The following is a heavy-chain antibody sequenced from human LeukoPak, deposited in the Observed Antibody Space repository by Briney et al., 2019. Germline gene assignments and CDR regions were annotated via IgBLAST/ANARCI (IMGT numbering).Heavy chain of an antibody. CDR2: IIPIFGTA. CDR3: ARGAATPTPFDY. Sequence: SVKVSFKSSGGTFISYAISWVRQAPGQGLEWMGGIIPIFGTANYAQKFQGRVTITADESTSTAYMELSSLRSEDTAVYYCARGAATPTPFDYWGQGTLVTVSS. V-gene: IGHV1-69*01. CDR1: GGTFISYA. J-gene: IGHJ4*02. D-gene: IGHD2-15*01.